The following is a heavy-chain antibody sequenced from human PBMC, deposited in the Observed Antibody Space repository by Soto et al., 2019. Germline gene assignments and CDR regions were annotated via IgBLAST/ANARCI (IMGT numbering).Heavy chain of an antibody. D-gene: IGHD3-10*01. CDR2: INYDGYS. J-gene: IGHJ6*02. CDR1: GGSITNYY. V-gene: IGHV4-59*08. Sequence: QVQLQESGPGLVKPSETLSLTCTVSGGSITNYYCSWFRQPPGKGLEWIGYINYDGYSAYNLSLRXXVXXSMDASKTQFSPMLESVTATDTAVYYCARHGFGPLHGLVDVWGPGTTVIVSS. CDR3: ARHGFGPLHGLVDV.